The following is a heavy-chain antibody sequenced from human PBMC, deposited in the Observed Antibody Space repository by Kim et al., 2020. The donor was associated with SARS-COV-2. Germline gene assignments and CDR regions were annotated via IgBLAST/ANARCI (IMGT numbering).Heavy chain of an antibody. CDR3: ARVLGGSGF. CDR2: ISYDASDK. D-gene: IGHD6-25*01. J-gene: IGHJ1*01. Sequence: GGSLRLSCAASGFTFSNYDMNWVRQAPGKGLEWVALISYDASDKYYADSVKGRFTISRDNSKNTLYLQMNSLRTEDTAVYYCARVLGGSGFWGQGTLVTVSS. CDR1: GFTFSNYD. V-gene: IGHV3-30-3*01.